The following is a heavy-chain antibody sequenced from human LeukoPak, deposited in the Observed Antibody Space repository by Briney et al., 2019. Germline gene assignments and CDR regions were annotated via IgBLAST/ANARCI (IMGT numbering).Heavy chain of an antibody. J-gene: IGHJ6*03. Sequence: ASVKVSCKASGYTFTSYGISWVRQAPGQGLEWMGWISAYNGNTSYAQKLQGRVTMTTDTSTSTAYMELRSLRSDDTAVYYCARVGYDSSGYSKNYYYYMDVWGKGTTVTVSS. CDR1: GYTFTSYG. CDR2: ISAYNGNT. V-gene: IGHV1-18*01. D-gene: IGHD3-22*01. CDR3: ARVGYDSSGYSKNYYYYMDV.